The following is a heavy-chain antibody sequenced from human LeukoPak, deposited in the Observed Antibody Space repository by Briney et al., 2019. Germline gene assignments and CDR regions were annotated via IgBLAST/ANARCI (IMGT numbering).Heavy chain of an antibody. Sequence: PGGSLRLSCAASGFTFSSYEMNWVRQAPGKGLEWVSYISSSGSTIYYADSVKGRFTISRDSSKNTLYLQMNSLRAEDTAVYYCAKDFGYCSSTSCAYSYCMDVWGKGTTVTVSS. CDR3: AKDFGYCSSTSCAYSYCMDV. J-gene: IGHJ6*03. V-gene: IGHV3-48*03. D-gene: IGHD2-2*01. CDR1: GFTFSSYE. CDR2: ISSSGSTI.